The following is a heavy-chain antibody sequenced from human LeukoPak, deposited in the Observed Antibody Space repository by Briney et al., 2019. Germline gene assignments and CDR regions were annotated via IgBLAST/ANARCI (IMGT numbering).Heavy chain of an antibody. J-gene: IGHJ4*02. CDR1: GYTFTSYD. Sequence: GASVKVSCKASGYTFTSYDINWVRQATGQGLEWMGWMNPNSGNTGYAQKFQGRVTITRNTSISTAYMELSRLRSDDTAVYYCARDSSCTNGVCSFDYWGQGTLVTVSS. CDR3: ARDSSCTNGVCSFDY. CDR2: MNPNSGNT. V-gene: IGHV1-8*03. D-gene: IGHD2-8*01.